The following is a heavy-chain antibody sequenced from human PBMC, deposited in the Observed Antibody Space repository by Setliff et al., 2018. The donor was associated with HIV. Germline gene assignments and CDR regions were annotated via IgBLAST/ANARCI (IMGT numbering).Heavy chain of an antibody. D-gene: IGHD3-10*01. CDR3: VREVRAAYKGPLWFGQSDPRPDTFDI. CDR1: GCTFTAYY. CDR2: INPYSGGT. J-gene: IGHJ3*02. V-gene: IGHV1-2*04. Sequence: ASVKVSCKASGCTFTAYYIHWVRQAPRQGLEWMGWINPYSGGTNYAQNFQGWVTMTRDTSITTAYMELSRLTSDDTALYFCVREVRAAYKGPLWFGQSDPRPDTFDIWGQGTMVTVSS.